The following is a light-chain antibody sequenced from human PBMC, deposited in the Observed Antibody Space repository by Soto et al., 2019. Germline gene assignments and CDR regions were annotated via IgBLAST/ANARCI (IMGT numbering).Light chain of an antibody. Sequence: QSVLTQPASVSGSPGQSITISCTGTSSDVGGYNYVSWYQQHPGNAPKLMIYDVSNRPSGVSNRFSGSTSGNTASLTISGLQAEDEADYYCSSYTSSSTYVFGSGTKVTVL. CDR2: DVS. V-gene: IGLV2-14*01. CDR3: SSYTSSSTYV. J-gene: IGLJ1*01. CDR1: SSDVGGYNY.